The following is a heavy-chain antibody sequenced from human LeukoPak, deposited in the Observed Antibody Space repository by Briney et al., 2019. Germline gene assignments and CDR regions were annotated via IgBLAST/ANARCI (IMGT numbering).Heavy chain of an antibody. CDR1: GFTFSTYS. D-gene: IGHD3-22*01. Sequence: PGGSLRLSCAASGFTFSTYSMNWVRQAPGKGLEWVSSITGSSSFIYYADSVKGRFTISRDNAKNSLHLQMNSLGAEDTAVYYCARNYDSSGYGYNWFDPWGQGTLVTVSS. V-gene: IGHV3-21*01. J-gene: IGHJ5*02. CDR3: ARNYDSSGYGYNWFDP. CDR2: ITGSSSFI.